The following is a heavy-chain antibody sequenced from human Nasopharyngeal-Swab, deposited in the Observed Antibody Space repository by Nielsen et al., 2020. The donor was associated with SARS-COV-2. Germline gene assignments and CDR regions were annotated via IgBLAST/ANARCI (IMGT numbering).Heavy chain of an antibody. CDR1: GFTFSSYA. CDR2: ISGSGGST. J-gene: IGHJ4*02. D-gene: IGHD4-17*01. V-gene: IGHV3-23*01. Sequence: GGSLRLSCAASGFTFSSYAMSWVRQAPGKGLGWVSAISGSGGSTYYADSVKGRFTISRDNSKNTLYLQMNSLRAEDTAVYYCAKGVYGDYYFDYWGQGTLVTVSS. CDR3: AKGVYGDYYFDY.